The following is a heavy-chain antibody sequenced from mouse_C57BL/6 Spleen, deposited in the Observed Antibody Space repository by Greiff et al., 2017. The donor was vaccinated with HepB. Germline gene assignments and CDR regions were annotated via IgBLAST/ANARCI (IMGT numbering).Heavy chain of an antibody. D-gene: IGHD3-2*02. CDR3: ARTAQATSPFDY. CDR1: GYTFTSYW. CDR2: IDPSDSYT. Sequence: VQLQQPGAELVMPGASVKLSCKASGYTFTSYWMHWVKQRPGQGLEWIGEIDPSDSYTNYNQKFKGKSTLTVDKSSSTAYMQLSSLTSEDSAVYYCARTAQATSPFDYWGQGTTLTVSS. J-gene: IGHJ2*01. V-gene: IGHV1-69*01.